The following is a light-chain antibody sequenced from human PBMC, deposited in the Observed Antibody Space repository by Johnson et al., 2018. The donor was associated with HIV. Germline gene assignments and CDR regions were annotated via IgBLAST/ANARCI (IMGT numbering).Light chain of an antibody. Sequence: VLTQPPSVSVSLGQMARITCSGEALPKKYAYWYQQKPGQFPVLVIYKDSERPSGIPERFSGSSSGTIVTLTISGVQAEDEADYYCLSADSSATYPHYVFGTGTKVTVL. CDR1: ALPKKY. CDR2: KDS. CDR3: LSADSSATYPHYV. J-gene: IGLJ1*01. V-gene: IGLV3-16*01.